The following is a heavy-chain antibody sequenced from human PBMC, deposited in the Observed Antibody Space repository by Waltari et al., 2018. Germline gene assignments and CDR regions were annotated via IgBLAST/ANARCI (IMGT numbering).Heavy chain of an antibody. CDR1: GFIFRVSG. Sequence: QVHLVESGGGVIQTGMSLRLSCAASGFIFRVSGMHWVRQDPDKGLEWVASISNDGINKFYAEAVKGRFTISRDNSKNTVYMQMNSLRHEDTAVYYCARRGINSGSHEMPGVDWGQGTLVTVSS. V-gene: IGHV3-30*03. CDR3: ARRGINSGSHEMPGVD. D-gene: IGHD1-26*01. J-gene: IGHJ4*02. CDR2: ISNDGINK.